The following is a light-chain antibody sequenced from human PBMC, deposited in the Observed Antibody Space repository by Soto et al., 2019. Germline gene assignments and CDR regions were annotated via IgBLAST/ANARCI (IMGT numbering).Light chain of an antibody. CDR2: KGS. J-gene: IGKJ2*01. Sequence: DIQMTQSPTTLSASVGDRVTITCRASQEVSTWLAWYQQKPGKAPKLLIYKGSTLDSGVPFRFSGSGSGTEFTLTISNMKPDDFATYYCHQYKTYSFGKGTKVDIK. V-gene: IGKV1-5*03. CDR3: HQYKTYS. CDR1: QEVSTW.